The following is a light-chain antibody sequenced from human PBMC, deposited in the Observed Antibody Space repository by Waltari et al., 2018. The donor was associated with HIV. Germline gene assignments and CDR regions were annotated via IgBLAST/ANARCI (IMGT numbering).Light chain of an antibody. CDR3: QQYGSSPPYT. CDR2: GAS. CDR1: QSVSSSY. Sequence: EIVLTQSPGTLSLSPGERATLSCRASQSVSSSYLAWYQQKPGQAPMLLIYGASSRATVIPDRFSGSGSGTDFTLTISRLEPEDFAVYYCQQYGSSPPYTFGQGTKLEIK. J-gene: IGKJ2*01. V-gene: IGKV3-20*01.